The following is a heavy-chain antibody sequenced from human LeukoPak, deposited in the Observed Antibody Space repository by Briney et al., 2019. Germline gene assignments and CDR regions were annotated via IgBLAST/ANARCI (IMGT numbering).Heavy chain of an antibody. CDR1: GYTFTGYY. V-gene: IGHV1-2*02. Sequence: ASVKVSCKASGYTFTGYYMHWVRQAPGQGLEWMGWINPNSGGTNYAQKFQGRVTMTRDTSISTAYMELSRLRSDDTAVYYCARGQSYYDYWRGSYDYWGQGTLVTVSS. CDR3: ARGQSYYDYWRGSYDY. D-gene: IGHD3-3*01. J-gene: IGHJ4*02. CDR2: INPNSGGT.